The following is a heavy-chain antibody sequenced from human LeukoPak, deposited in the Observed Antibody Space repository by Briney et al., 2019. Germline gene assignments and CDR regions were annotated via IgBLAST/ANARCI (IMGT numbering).Heavy chain of an antibody. CDR1: GFTFSSYD. V-gene: IGHV3-30*02. Sequence: PGGSLRLSCAASGFTFSSYDMHWVRQAPGKGLEWVAFIQDDGSNKYNADSVKGRFTISRDNSKNTLYLQMNSLRAEDTAVYYCAKDRAGVFDYWGQGTLVTVSS. CDR3: AKDRAGVFDY. J-gene: IGHJ4*02. CDR2: IQDDGSNK. D-gene: IGHD6-19*01.